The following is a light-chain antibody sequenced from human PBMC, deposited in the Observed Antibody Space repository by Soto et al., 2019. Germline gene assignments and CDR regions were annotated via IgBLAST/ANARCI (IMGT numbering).Light chain of an antibody. CDR2: GAS. CDR1: QSVSSN. V-gene: IGKV3-15*01. J-gene: IGKJ1*01. CDR3: QKYNNCPPST. Sequence: EIVMTQSPATLSVSPGERATLSCRASQSVSSNLAWYQQKPGQAPRLLIYGASTRATGIPARFSGSGSGTDHTLTISSLQSEEFAVYYCQKYNNCPPSTFGQGTQVENK.